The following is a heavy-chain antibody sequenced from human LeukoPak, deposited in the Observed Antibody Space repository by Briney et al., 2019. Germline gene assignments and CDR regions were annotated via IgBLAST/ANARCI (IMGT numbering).Heavy chain of an antibody. J-gene: IGHJ4*02. D-gene: IGHD5-12*01. V-gene: IGHV3-74*01. CDR2: INSDGSST. CDR1: GFTFSSYW. CDR3: AKAGERGSFDF. Sequence: GGSLRLSCAASGFTFSSYWMHWVRQAPGKGLVWVSRINSDGSSTSYADSVKGRFTISRDNAKNTLYLQMNSLRAEDTAVYYCAKAGERGSFDFWGQGTLVTVSS.